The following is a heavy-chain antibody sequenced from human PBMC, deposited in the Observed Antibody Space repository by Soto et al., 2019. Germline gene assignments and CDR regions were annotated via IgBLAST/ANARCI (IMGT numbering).Heavy chain of an antibody. J-gene: IGHJ4*02. CDR1: GYTFSSYG. D-gene: IGHD3-22*01. CDR3: ARAYFYDSSGPSDY. CDR2: ISAYNGNT. Sequence: GASVKVSCKASGYTFSSYGISWVRQAPGQGLEWMGWISAYNGNTNYAQKLQGRVTLTTDTSTSTAYMELRSLRSDDTAVYYCARAYFYDSSGPSDYWGQGTLVT. V-gene: IGHV1-18*01.